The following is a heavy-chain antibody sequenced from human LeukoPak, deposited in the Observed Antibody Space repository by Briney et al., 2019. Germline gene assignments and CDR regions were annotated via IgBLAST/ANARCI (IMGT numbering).Heavy chain of an antibody. D-gene: IGHD4-17*01. CDR1: GYSISSGYY. CDR2: LHHRGGT. V-gene: IGHV4-38-2*02. J-gene: IGHJ4*02. Sequence: SETLSLTCTVSGYSISSGYYWGWIRQPPGKGLEWIGSLHHRGGTFSNPSLKSRVTISGDASKDQFSLKLSSVTAADTAVYYCATMTTVTSAPTRYYWGQGILVIVSS. CDR3: ATMTTVTSAPTRYY.